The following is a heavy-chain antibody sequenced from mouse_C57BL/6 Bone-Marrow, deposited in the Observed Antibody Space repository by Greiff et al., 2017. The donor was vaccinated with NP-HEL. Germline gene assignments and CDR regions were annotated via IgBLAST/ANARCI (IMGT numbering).Heavy chain of an antibody. J-gene: IGHJ2*02. CDR1: GFSLSTSGMG. CDR2: IYWDDDK. CDR3: ARELYCTVMDY. D-gene: IGHD2-3*01. V-gene: IGHV8-12*01. Sequence: QVTLKESGPGILQSSQTLSLTCSFSGFSLSTSGMGVSWIRQPSGKGLEWLAHIYWDDDKRYNPSLKSRLTISKDTSRNQVFLKITSVDTADTATYYCARELYCTVMDYWGQGTSLTVSS.